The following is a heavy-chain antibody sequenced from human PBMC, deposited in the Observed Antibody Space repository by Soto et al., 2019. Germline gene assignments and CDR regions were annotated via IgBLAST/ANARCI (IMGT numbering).Heavy chain of an antibody. CDR3: ARGPKWYYGSGSFDY. CDR2: INHSGST. CDR1: GGSFSGYY. V-gene: IGHV4-34*01. D-gene: IGHD3-10*01. Sequence: QVQLQQWGAGLLKPSETLSLTCAVYGGSFSGYYWSWIRQPPGKGLEWIGEINHSGSTNYNPSLKRRVTISVDTSKNQFSLKLSSVTAADTAVYYCARGPKWYYGSGSFDYWGQGTLVTVSS. J-gene: IGHJ4*02.